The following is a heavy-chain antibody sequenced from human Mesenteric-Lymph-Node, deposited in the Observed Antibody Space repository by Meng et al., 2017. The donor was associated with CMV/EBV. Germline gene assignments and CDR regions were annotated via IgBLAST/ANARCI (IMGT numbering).Heavy chain of an antibody. CDR1: GFIFSRYG. CDR2: IRHDGSLK. V-gene: IGHV3-30*02. J-gene: IGHJ6*02. D-gene: IGHD4-17*01. Sequence: GESLKISCAASGFIFSRYGMHWVRQAPGKGLEWVAYIRHDGSLKYYADSVKGRFTISRDNSKNTLYLQMSSLRAEDTAVYYCTKDDYGDYKAEYYYGMDVWGQGTTVTVSS. CDR3: TKDDYGDYKAEYYYGMDV.